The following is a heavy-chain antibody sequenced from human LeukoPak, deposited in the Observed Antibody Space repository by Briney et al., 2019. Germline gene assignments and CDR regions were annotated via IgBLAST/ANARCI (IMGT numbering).Heavy chain of an antibody. CDR1: GFTFSSYS. V-gene: IGHV3-21*01. CDR3: ARDRRLKVFDY. Sequence: GSLRLSCAASGFTFSSYSMNWVHQAPGKGLEWVSSISSSSSYIYYADSVKGRFTISRDNAKNSLYLQMNSLRAEDTAVYYCARDRRLKVFDYWGQGTLVTVSS. CDR2: ISSSSSYI. J-gene: IGHJ4*02.